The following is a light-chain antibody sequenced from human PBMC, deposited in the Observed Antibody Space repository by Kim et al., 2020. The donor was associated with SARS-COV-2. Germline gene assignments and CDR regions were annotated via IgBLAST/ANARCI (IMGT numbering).Light chain of an antibody. CDR1: SGNIADNY. J-gene: IGLJ2*01. Sequence: GNTVTISCTRTSGNIADNYVQWYQQRPGSAPTIVIYEDTERPSGVPDRFSGSIDTSSNSASLTISGLKTEDEADYYCQSYDISNVIFGGGTQLTVL. CDR2: EDT. V-gene: IGLV6-57*03. CDR3: QSYDISNVI.